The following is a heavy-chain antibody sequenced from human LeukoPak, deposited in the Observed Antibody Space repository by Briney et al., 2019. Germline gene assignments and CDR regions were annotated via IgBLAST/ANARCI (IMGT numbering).Heavy chain of an antibody. V-gene: IGHV3-48*01. CDR3: ARKAVVPAARGMDV. J-gene: IGHJ6*02. D-gene: IGHD2-2*01. Sequence: PGGSLRLSCAASGFTFSSYSMNWVRQAPGKGLEWVSYISSSSSTIYYADSVKGRFTISRDNSKNTLHLQMNSLRAEDTALYYCARKAVVPAARGMDVWGQGTTVIVSS. CDR1: GFTFSSYS. CDR2: ISSSSSTI.